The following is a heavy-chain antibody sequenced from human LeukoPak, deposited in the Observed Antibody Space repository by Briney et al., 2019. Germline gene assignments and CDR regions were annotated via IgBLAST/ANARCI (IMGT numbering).Heavy chain of an antibody. CDR3: ASVASWLQVDY. J-gene: IGHJ4*02. Sequence: GGSLRLSCAASGYTFSIYGMHWVRQAPGKGLEWGVVISYDGSNKYYADSVKGGFTISRDTSKNTLYMQMNSLRAEDTAVYYCASVASWLQVDYWGQGTLVTVSS. CDR2: ISYDGSNK. D-gene: IGHD5-24*01. V-gene: IGHV3-30*03. CDR1: GYTFSIYG.